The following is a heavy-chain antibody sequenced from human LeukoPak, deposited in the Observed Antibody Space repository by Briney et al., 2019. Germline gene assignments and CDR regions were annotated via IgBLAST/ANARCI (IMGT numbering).Heavy chain of an antibody. CDR2: INANSGGT. J-gene: IGHJ4*02. Sequence: ASVKVSCKASGYTFTSYDINWVRQAPGQGLEWMGWINANSGGTNYAQKFQGRVTMTRDTSISTAYIELSRLRSDDTAVYYCARGGYGGGNSGIIDYWGQGTLVTVSS. CDR1: GYTFTSYD. V-gene: IGHV1-2*02. D-gene: IGHD4-23*01. CDR3: ARGGYGGGNSGIIDY.